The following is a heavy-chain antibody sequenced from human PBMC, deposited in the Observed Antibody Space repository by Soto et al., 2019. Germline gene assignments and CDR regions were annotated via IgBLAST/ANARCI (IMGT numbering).Heavy chain of an antibody. CDR2: FYCSGST. Sequence: SETLSLTCSVSGASITNGGYYWTWIRQHPGKGLEWIGYFYCSGSTYYNPSLKSRLTISGDSSTNQISLKVASVTDADTAAYCCARGGYDFVYWFDHWGQGTLVTVSS. D-gene: IGHD5-12*01. V-gene: IGHV4-31*03. CDR1: GASITNGGYY. CDR3: ARGGYDFVYWFDH. J-gene: IGHJ5*02.